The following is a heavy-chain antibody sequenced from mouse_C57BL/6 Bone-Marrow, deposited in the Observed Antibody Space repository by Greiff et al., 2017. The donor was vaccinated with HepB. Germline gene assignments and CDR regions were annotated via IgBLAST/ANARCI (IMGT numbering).Heavy chain of an antibody. CDR3: ARKPVYYYGSRYWYFDV. CDR1: GFTFSDYG. J-gene: IGHJ1*03. V-gene: IGHV5-17*01. Sequence: DVHLVESGGGLVKPGGSLKLSCAASGFTFSDYGMHWVRQAPEKGLEWVAYISSGSSTIYYADTVKGRFTISRDNAKNTLFLQMTSLRSEDTAMYYCARKPVYYYGSRYWYFDVWGTGTTVTVSS. CDR2: ISSGSSTI. D-gene: IGHD1-1*01.